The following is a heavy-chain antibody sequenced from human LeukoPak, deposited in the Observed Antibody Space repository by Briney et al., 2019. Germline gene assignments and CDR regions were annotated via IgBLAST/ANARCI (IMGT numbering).Heavy chain of an antibody. Sequence: PGGSLRLSCAASGFTVTTNYMTWVRQAPGRGLEWVSVTYSGGITYYADSVKGRFTISRDNSKNTLYLQMNSLRAEDTAVYYCARGGSSGFYFGYWGQGTLVTVSS. D-gene: IGHD3-22*01. J-gene: IGHJ4*02. V-gene: IGHV3-66*01. CDR2: TYSGGIT. CDR3: ARGGSSGFYFGY. CDR1: GFTVTTNY.